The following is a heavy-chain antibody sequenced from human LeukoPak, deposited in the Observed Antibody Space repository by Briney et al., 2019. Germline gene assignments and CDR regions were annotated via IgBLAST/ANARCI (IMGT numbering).Heavy chain of an antibody. V-gene: IGHV4-59*01. J-gene: IGHJ4*02. CDR3: ASCLDSSGWYFGVY. CDR1: GASISSYY. D-gene: IGHD6-19*01. CDR2: IYYSGST. Sequence: SETLSLTCTVSGASISSYYWSWIRQPPGKGLEWIGYIYYSGSTNYNPSLKSRVTISVDTSKNQFSLKLSSVTAADTALYYCASCLDSSGWYFGVYWGQGTLVTVSS.